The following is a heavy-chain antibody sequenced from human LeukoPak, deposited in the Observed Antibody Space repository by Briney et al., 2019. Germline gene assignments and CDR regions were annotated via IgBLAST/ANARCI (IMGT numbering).Heavy chain of an antibody. CDR2: ISGSGGST. D-gene: IGHD1-1*01. CDR1: GFPFSSYA. CDR3: AKSEYKEAAFDI. J-gene: IGHJ3*02. Sequence: GALRLSCAASGFPFSSYAMSWVRQAPGKGLEWVSAISGSGGSTYYSDSVKGRFTISRDNSKNTLYLQMNSLRAEDTAVYYCAKSEYKEAAFDIWGQGTMVTVSS. V-gene: IGHV3-23*01.